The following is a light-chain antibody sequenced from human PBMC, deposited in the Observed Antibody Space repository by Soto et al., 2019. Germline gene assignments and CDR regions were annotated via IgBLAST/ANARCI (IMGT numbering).Light chain of an antibody. CDR2: GSS. CDR1: QSVSNNY. J-gene: IGKJ2*01. CDR3: QQYGSSPPYT. V-gene: IGKV3-20*01. Sequence: EVVLTQSPXTLSLSPGERATLSCRASQSVSNNYXAWYQQKPGQAPRLLIFGSSDRATGTPDRFSGSGSGTDFTLTISRLEPEDFAVYYCQQYGSSPPYTFGQGTKLEIK.